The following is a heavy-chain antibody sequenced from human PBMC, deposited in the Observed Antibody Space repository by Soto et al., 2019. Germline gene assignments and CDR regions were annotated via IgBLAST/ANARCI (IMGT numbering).Heavy chain of an antibody. CDR1: GYSFTSYW. V-gene: IGHV5-51*01. D-gene: IGHD6-19*01. CDR2: IYPGDSDT. Sequence: PGESLKISCKGSGYSFTSYWIGWVRQMPGKGMEWMGIIYPGDSDTRYSPSFQGQVTISADKSISTAYLQWSSLKASDTAMYYCARLRRWGSSGTYYFDYWGQGTLVTVSS. CDR3: ARLRRWGSSGTYYFDY. J-gene: IGHJ4*02.